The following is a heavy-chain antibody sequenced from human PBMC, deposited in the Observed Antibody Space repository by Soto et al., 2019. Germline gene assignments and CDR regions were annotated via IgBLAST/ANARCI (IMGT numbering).Heavy chain of an antibody. D-gene: IGHD1-1*01. J-gene: IGHJ4*02. Sequence: ASVKVSCKASGYTFTSFAMHWVRQAPGQRLEWMGRINAGNGDTEYSQKFQGRVTFSRDTSVSTADMDLRSLRSEDTAVYYCARGSINNWPSDYWGQGTLVTVSS. CDR1: GYTFTSFA. CDR2: INAGNGDT. V-gene: IGHV1-3*01. CDR3: ARGSINNWPSDY.